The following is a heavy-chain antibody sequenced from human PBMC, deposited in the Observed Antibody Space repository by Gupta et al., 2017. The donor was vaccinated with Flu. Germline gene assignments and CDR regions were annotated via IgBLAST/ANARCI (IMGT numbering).Heavy chain of an antibody. CDR2: IYSGGST. CDR3: ARDPGGPPYGMDV. D-gene: IGHD3-16*01. J-gene: IGHJ6*02. V-gene: IGHV3-66*02. CDR1: GFPVSGNY. Sequence: VQLVESGGGLGQPGGSLRLSCAASGFPVSGNYMSWVRQAPGKGLEWVSVIYSGGSTYYADSVKGRFTISRDNSKNTLYLQMNSLRAEDTAVYYCARDPGGPPYGMDVWGQGTTVTVSS.